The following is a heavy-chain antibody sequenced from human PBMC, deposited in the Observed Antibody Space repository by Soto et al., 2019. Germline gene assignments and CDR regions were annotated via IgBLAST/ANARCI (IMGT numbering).Heavy chain of an antibody. CDR3: TRDTHYYDSSGYSLRLYYFDY. CDR2: IRSKAYGGTT. D-gene: IGHD3-22*01. CDR1: GFTFGDYA. Sequence: SLRLSCTASGFTFGDYAMSWVRQAPGKGLEWVGFIRSKAYGGTTEYAASVKGRFTISRDDSKSIAYLQMNSLKTEDTAVYYCTRDTHYYDSSGYSLRLYYFDYWGQGTLVTVSS. V-gene: IGHV3-49*04. J-gene: IGHJ4*02.